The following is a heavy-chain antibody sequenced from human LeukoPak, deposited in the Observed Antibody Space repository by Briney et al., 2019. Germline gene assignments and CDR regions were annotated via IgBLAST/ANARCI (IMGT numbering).Heavy chain of an antibody. D-gene: IGHD5-18*01. CDR2: IYYSGST. V-gene: IGHV4-59*01. J-gene: IGHJ6*03. CDR1: GGSISSYY. CDR3: ARTTEGGYTYDYFYYYYMDV. Sequence: SETLSLTCTVSGGSISSYYWSRIRQPPGKGLEWIGYIYYSGSTNYNPSLKSRVTISVDTSKNQFSLKLNSVTAADTAVYFCARTTEGGYTYDYFYYYYMDVWGKGTTVTISS.